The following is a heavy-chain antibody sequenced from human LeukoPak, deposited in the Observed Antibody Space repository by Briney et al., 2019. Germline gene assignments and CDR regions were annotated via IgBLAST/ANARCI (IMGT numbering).Heavy chain of an antibody. D-gene: IGHD3-10*01. CDR3: ARGTFSPQGSYYGH. Sequence: GGSLRLSCAASGFTVSSNYMSWVRQAPGKGLEWVSVIYSGGSTYYADSVKGRFTISRDTSKNTLSLQMNSLRVEDTALYYCARGTFSPQGSYYGHWGQGTRVTVSS. J-gene: IGHJ4*02. V-gene: IGHV3-53*01. CDR1: GFTVSSNY. CDR2: IYSGGST.